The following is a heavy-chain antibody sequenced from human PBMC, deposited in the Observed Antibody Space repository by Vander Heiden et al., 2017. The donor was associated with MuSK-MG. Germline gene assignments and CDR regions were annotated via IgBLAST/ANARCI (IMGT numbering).Heavy chain of an antibody. J-gene: IGHJ5*02. CDR2: ISSSSRYI. D-gene: IGHD1-26*01. CDR1: GFTFRDYY. CDR3: ARGAMGATYPTKDYWFDP. V-gene: IGHV3-21*01. Sequence: EVQLVESGGGLVKPGGALSLSCAVSGFTFRDYYINRVSPAPGKGLEWVSSISSSSRYIYYADSVKGRFTISRDTAKNSVYLLMNSLRVEDTAVYYCARGAMGATYPTKDYWFDPWGQGTLVTVSS.